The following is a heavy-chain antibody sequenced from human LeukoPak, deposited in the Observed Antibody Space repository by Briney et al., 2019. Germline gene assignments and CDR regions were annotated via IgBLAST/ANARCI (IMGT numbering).Heavy chain of an antibody. V-gene: IGHV3-23*01. Sequence: PGGSLRLSCAASGFTFSNYAMTWVRQPPGKGLDCVSSITGSGSRTYYADSVKGRFTISRDSSKNTLFLQMNSLRADDTAVYYCAARPVADNPAPFDYWGQGTLVTVSS. CDR3: AARPVADNPAPFDY. CDR2: ITGSGSRT. CDR1: GFTFSNYA. J-gene: IGHJ4*02. D-gene: IGHD6-19*01.